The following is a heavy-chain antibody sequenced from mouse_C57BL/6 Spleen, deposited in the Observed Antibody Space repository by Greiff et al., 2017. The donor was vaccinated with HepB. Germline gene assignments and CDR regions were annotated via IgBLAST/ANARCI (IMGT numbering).Heavy chain of an antibody. V-gene: IGHV1-81*01. Sequence: VQLQQSGAELARPGASVKLSCKASGYTFTSYGISWVKQRTGQGLEWIGEIYPRSGNTYYNEKFKGKATLTADKSSSTAYMELRSLTSEDSAVYFCARGEDSAWFAYWGQGTLVTVSA. CDR3: ARGEDSAWFAY. CDR2: IYPRSGNT. J-gene: IGHJ3*01. CDR1: GYTFTSYG.